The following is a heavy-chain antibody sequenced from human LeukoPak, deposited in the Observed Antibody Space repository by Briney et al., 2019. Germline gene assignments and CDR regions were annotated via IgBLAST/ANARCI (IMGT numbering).Heavy chain of an antibody. Sequence: ASVKVSCKASGYTFTGYYMHWVRQAPGQGLEWMGWISPNSGGTNYAQKFQGRVTMTRDTSISTAYMELSRLRSDDTAVYYCARVEGSGSYHSSGFDPWGQGTLVTVSS. V-gene: IGHV1-2*02. CDR1: GYTFTGYY. CDR3: ARVEGSGSYHSSGFDP. D-gene: IGHD3-10*01. CDR2: ISPNSGGT. J-gene: IGHJ5*02.